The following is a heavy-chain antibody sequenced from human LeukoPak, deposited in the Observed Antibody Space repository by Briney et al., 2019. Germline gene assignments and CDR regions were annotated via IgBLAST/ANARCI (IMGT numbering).Heavy chain of an antibody. CDR3: AKALQIQLLYGMDV. V-gene: IGHV3-23*01. CDR2: ISGSGGST. D-gene: IGHD5-18*01. Sequence: GGSLRLSCAASGFTFSSYAMSWVRQAPGKGLEWVSAISGSGGSTYYADSVKGRFTISRDNSKNTLYLQMNSLRAEDTAVYYCAKALQIQLLYGMDVWGQGNTVTVSS. CDR1: GFTFSSYA. J-gene: IGHJ6*02.